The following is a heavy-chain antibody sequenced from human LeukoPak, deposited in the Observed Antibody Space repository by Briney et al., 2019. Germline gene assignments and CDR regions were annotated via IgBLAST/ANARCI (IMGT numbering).Heavy chain of an antibody. D-gene: IGHD2-15*01. J-gene: IGHJ4*02. V-gene: IGHV3-15*01. Sequence: NPGGSLRLSCVGSGLIFSNAWMSWIRQAPGKGLQWVGHIKSKTDGGTTEYAAPVKGRFTISRDDSKNTLYLQMNSLKNEDAALYYCTALGAASEYWGQGALVTVPS. CDR2: IKSKTDGGTT. CDR3: TALGAASEY. CDR1: GLIFSNAW.